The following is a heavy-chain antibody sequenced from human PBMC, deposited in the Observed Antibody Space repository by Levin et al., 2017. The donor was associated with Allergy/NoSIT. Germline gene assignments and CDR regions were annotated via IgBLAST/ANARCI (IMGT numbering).Heavy chain of an antibody. CDR1: GFSLSTSGVG. D-gene: IGHD3-10*01. CDR2: IYWDDDK. CDR3: AHRLRSGTAWSAPYFDY. V-gene: IGHV2-5*02. J-gene: IGHJ4*02. Sequence: SGPTLVKPTQTLTLTCTFSGFSLSTSGVGVGWTRQPPGKALEWLAVIYWDDDKRYSPSLKSRLTITKDTSKNQVVLTMTNMDPVDTATYYCAHRLRSGTAWSAPYFDYWGQGTLVTVSS.